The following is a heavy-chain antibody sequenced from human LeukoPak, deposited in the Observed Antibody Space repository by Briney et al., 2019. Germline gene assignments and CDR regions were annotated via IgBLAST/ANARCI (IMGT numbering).Heavy chain of an antibody. J-gene: IGHJ4*02. CDR3: ARAGWIITSGIVY. Sequence: SETLSLTCGVSGYSISRGYYWAWIRQPPGKGLEWIGTIYHIGSTYYTPSLGSRVTISVDTSKNEFSLNLKSVTAADTAVYYCARAGWIITSGIVYWGQGALVTVPS. CDR2: IYHIGST. CDR1: GYSISRGYY. D-gene: IGHD3-10*01. V-gene: IGHV4-38-2*01.